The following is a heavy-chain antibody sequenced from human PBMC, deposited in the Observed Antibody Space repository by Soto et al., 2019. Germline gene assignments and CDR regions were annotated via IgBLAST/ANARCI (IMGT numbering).Heavy chain of an antibody. CDR1: GYSFTSYW. V-gene: IGHV5-51*01. J-gene: IGHJ6*02. Sequence: GESLKISCKGSGYSFTSYWIGWVRQMPGKGLEWMGTIFSGDSDIRYSPPFQGQVTISVDKSISTAYLQWSSLKASDTATYFCARSSSSYHGSLDVWGQGTTVTVSS. CDR3: ARSSSSYHGSLDV. CDR2: IFSGDSDI. D-gene: IGHD3-22*01.